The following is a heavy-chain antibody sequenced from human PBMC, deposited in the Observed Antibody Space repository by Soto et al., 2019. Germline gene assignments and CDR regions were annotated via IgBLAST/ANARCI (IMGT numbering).Heavy chain of an antibody. Sequence: ASVKVTCKASGFSFTGYYIHWLRQAPGQGLEWMGWINAHSGGTEYAQKFQGRVTLTRDTSIATAYLTLTSLTSDDTALYYCAKDLTRQLAYWLDPWGQGTQVTVS. CDR3: AKDLTRQLAYWLDP. D-gene: IGHD6-6*01. V-gene: IGHV1-2*02. CDR2: INAHSGGT. CDR1: GFSFTGYY. J-gene: IGHJ5*02.